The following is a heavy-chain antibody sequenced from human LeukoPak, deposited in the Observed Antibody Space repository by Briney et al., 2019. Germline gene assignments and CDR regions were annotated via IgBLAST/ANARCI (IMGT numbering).Heavy chain of an antibody. Sequence: PSETMSLTCAVYGGSFSGYYWSWIRQPPGKGLEWIGEINHSGSTNYNPSLKSRVTISVDTSKNQFSLKPSSVTAADTAVYYCARAPVVPAATPPDYWGQGTLVTVSS. CDR1: GGSFSGYY. J-gene: IGHJ4*02. V-gene: IGHV4-34*01. D-gene: IGHD2-2*01. CDR2: INHSGST. CDR3: ARAPVVPAATPPDY.